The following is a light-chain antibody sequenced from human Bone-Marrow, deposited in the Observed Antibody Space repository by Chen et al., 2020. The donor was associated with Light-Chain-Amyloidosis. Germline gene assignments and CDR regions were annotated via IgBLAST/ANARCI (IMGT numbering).Light chain of an antibody. Sequence: SVLTQPPSASGTPGQRVTISCSGASSNLGITYVYWYQHFPGAAPNLIILRNTQRPSGVPDRVAASKCGTSAFRAISGLRYEDEADYYCAAREGSLSGYGFGTGAKVIVL. CDR3: AAREGSLSGYG. CDR1: SSNLGITY. CDR2: RNT. J-gene: IGLJ1*01. V-gene: IGLV1-47*01.